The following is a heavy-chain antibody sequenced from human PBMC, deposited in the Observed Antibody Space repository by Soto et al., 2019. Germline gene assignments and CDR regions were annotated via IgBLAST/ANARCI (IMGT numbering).Heavy chain of an antibody. Sequence: QVQLVQSGAEVKKPGSSVKVSCKASGGTFSSYTISWVRQAPGQGLEWMGRIIPILGIANYAQKFQGRVTITADKSTSTAYMELSSLRSEGTAVYYCATEGGGSSGYFDYWGQGTLVTVSS. CDR2: IIPILGIA. J-gene: IGHJ4*02. V-gene: IGHV1-69*02. CDR1: GGTFSSYT. CDR3: ATEGGGSSGYFDY. D-gene: IGHD6-19*01.